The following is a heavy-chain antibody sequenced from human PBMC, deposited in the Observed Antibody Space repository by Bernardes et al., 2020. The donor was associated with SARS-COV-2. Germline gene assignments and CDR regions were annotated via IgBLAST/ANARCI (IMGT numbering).Heavy chain of an antibody. CDR3: AKEGCSTFSCYPGVPGR. Sequence: GGSLRLSCAASGFTFSNYAMSWVRQPPGKGLEWVSTISGSGNSRYYADSVKGRFTISRDNSKNTLYLQMSSLRAEDTAVYYCAKEGCSTFSCYPGVPGRWGQGTLVTVSS. J-gene: IGHJ4*02. D-gene: IGHD2-2*01. CDR1: GFTFSNYA. V-gene: IGHV3-23*01. CDR2: ISGSGNSR.